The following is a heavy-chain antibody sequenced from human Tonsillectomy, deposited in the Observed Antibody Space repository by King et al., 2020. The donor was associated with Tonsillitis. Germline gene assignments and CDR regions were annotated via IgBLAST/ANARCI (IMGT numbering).Heavy chain of an antibody. Sequence: QLVQSGGGVVQPGRSLRLSCAASGFTFSSYAMHWVRQAPGKGLEWVAVISYDGSNKYYADSVKGRFTISRDNSKNTLYLQMNSLRAEDTAVYYCAREPNSSSWLFDYWGQGTLVTVSS. D-gene: IGHD6-13*01. J-gene: IGHJ4*02. CDR2: ISYDGSNK. V-gene: IGHV3-30-3*01. CDR1: GFTFSSYA. CDR3: AREPNSSSWLFDY.